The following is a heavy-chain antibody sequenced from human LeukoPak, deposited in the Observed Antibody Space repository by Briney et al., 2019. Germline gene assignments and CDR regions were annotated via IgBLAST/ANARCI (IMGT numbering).Heavy chain of an antibody. J-gene: IGHJ4*02. Sequence: PGRSLRLSCAASGFTFSNYGMHWVRQAPGKGLEWVASISSSSSYIYFANSVRGRFTISRDNAKNSLYLQMNSLRAEDTAVYYCAKDSPSRTATTEVPVDYWGQGTLVTVSS. CDR2: ISSSSSYI. CDR3: AKDSPSRTATTEVPVDY. CDR1: GFTFSNYG. D-gene: IGHD1/OR15-1a*01. V-gene: IGHV3-21*01.